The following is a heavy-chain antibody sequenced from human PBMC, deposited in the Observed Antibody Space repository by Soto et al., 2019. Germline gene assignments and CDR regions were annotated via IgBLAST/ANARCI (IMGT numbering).Heavy chain of an antibody. Sequence: QLGGSLRLSCAASGFTFSSYAMSWVRQAPGKGLEWVSAISGSGGSTYNADSVKGRFTMSRDNSKNTLYLQMNSLRAEDTAVYYCAKTRADSSGYYYRALYGMDVWGQGTTVTVSS. CDR2: ISGSGGST. J-gene: IGHJ6*02. CDR3: AKTRADSSGYYYRALYGMDV. V-gene: IGHV3-23*01. CDR1: GFTFSSYA. D-gene: IGHD3-22*01.